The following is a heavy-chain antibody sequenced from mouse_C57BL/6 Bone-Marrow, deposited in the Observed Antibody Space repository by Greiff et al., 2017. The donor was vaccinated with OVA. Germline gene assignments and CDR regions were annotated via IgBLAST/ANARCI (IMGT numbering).Heavy chain of an antibody. V-gene: IGHV8-12*01. CDR2: IYWDDDK. D-gene: IGHD1-1*01. Sequence: QVTLKESGPGILQSSQTLSLTCSFSGFSLSTSGMGVSWIRQPSGKGLEWLAHIYWDDDKRYNPSLKSRLTISKDTSRNQVFLKITSVDTADTATYYCARNYYGSSYWFAYWGQGTLVTVSA. CDR1: GFSLSTSGMG. CDR3: ARNYYGSSYWFAY. J-gene: IGHJ3*01.